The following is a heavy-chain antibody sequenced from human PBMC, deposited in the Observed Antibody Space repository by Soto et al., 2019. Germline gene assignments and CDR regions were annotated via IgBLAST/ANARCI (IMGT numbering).Heavy chain of an antibody. V-gene: IGHV3-48*01. D-gene: IGHD6-19*01. CDR1: GFTFSSYS. CDR3: ARDDSSGSPYWYFDL. Sequence: GGSLRLSCAASGFTFSSYSMNWVRQAPGKGLEWVSYISSSSSTIYYADSVKGRFTISRDNAKNSLYLQMNSLRAEDTAVYYCARDDSSGSPYWYFDLWGCGTLVTVSS. CDR2: ISSSSSTI. J-gene: IGHJ2*01.